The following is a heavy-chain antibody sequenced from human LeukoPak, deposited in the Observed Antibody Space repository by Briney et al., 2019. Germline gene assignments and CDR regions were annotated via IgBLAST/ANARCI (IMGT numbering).Heavy chain of an antibody. CDR3: ARVDVDYGDYVYYYYGMDV. Sequence: ASVNVSCKASGYTFTSYGISWVRQAPGQGLEWMGWISAYNGNTNYAQKLQGRVTMTTDTSTSTAYMELRSLRSDDTAVYYCARVDVDYGDYVYYYYGMDVWGQGTTVTVSS. D-gene: IGHD4-17*01. CDR2: ISAYNGNT. CDR1: GYTFTSYG. J-gene: IGHJ6*02. V-gene: IGHV1-18*01.